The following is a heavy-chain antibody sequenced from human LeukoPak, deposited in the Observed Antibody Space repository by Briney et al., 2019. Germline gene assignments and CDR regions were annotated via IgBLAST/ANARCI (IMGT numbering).Heavy chain of an antibody. J-gene: IGHJ4*02. V-gene: IGHV1-18*01. CDR2: ISTYNGNT. CDR1: GYTFTSYG. D-gene: IGHD4-11*01. Sequence: ASVKVSCKASGYTFTSYGISWVRQAPGQGLEWMGWISTYNGNTNYAQKLQGRVTMTTDTSTTTAYMELRSLTSDDTAVYYCARDSRVSNSLPFDHWGQGTLVTVSS. CDR3: ARDSRVSNSLPFDH.